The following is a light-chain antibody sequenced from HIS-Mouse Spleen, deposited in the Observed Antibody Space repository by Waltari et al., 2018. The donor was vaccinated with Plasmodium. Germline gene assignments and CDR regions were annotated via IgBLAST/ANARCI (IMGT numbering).Light chain of an antibody. Sequence: IQMTQSPSTLSASVGSRFTITCRASQSISSWLAWYQQKPGKAPKLLIYKASSLESGVPSRFSGSGSGTEFTLTISSLQPDDFATYYCQQYNSYSYTFGQGTKLEIK. V-gene: IGKV1-5*03. CDR1: QSISSW. J-gene: IGKJ2*01. CDR2: KAS. CDR3: QQYNSYSYT.